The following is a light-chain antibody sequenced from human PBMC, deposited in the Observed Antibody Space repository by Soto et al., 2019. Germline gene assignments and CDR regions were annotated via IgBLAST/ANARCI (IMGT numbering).Light chain of an antibody. Sequence: EIVLTQSPGTLSLSPGERATLSCRASQSVSSDYLAWFQQKPGQAPRLLIFGASNRDTGIPDRFSGSGSGKNLPLTITGRGPEVFAMYYCQHYGGLPGRFGKGTK. V-gene: IGKV3-20*01. J-gene: IGKJ1*01. CDR2: GAS. CDR3: QHYGGLPGR. CDR1: QSVSSDY.